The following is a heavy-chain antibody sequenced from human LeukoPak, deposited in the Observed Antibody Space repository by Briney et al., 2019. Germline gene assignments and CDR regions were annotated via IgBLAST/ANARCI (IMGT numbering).Heavy chain of an antibody. CDR3: ARAGYSYGWGRGYYYYMDV. Sequence: SETLSLTCTVSGVSITSGSYYWSWIRQPAGKGLEWLGRIYTSGSTNYNPSLKSRVTISVDTSKNQFSLKLSSVTAADTAVYYCARAGYSYGWGRGYYYYMDVWGKGTTVTISS. J-gene: IGHJ6*03. CDR1: GVSITSGSYY. D-gene: IGHD5-18*01. CDR2: IYTSGST. V-gene: IGHV4-61*02.